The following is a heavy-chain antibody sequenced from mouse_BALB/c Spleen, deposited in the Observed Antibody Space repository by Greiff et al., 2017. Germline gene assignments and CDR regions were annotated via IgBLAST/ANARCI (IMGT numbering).Heavy chain of an antibody. CDR1: GFTFSDYY. CDR2: ISDGGSYT. CDR3: ARGYYGSSYAMDY. Sequence: DVMLVESGGGLVKPGGSLKLSCAASGFTFSDYYMYWVRQTPEKRLEWVATISDGGSYTYYPDSVKGRFTISRDNAKNNLYLQMSSLKSEDTAMYYCARGYYGSSYAMDYWGQGTSVTVSS. D-gene: IGHD1-1*01. J-gene: IGHJ4*01. V-gene: IGHV5-4*02.